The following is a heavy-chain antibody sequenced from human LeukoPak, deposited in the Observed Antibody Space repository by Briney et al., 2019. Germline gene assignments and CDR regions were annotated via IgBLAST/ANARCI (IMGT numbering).Heavy chain of an antibody. CDR2: IIPIFGTA. D-gene: IGHD6-6*01. V-gene: IGHV1-69*13. Sequence: SVKVSCKVSGGTFSSYAISWVRQAPGQGLEWMGGIIPIFGTANYAQKFQGRVTITADESTSTAYMELSSLRAEDTAVYYCARGPNSNWSGLDFWGQGTLLTVSS. CDR3: ARGPNSNWSGLDF. CDR1: GGTFSSYA. J-gene: IGHJ4*02.